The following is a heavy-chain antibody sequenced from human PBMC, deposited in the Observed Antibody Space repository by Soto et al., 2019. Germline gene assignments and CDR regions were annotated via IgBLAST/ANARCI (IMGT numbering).Heavy chain of an antibody. CDR2: ISYDGSNK. CDR3: AGSMVKGGPYYYYGMDV. D-gene: IGHD5-18*01. CDR1: GFTFSSCA. J-gene: IGHJ6*02. Sequence: VGSLRLSGAASGFTFSSCAMHWVRQARGKGLEWVAVISYDGSNKYYADSVKGRFTISRDNSKNTLYLQMNSLRAEDTAVYYCAGSMVKGGPYYYYGMDVWGQGTTVTVSS. V-gene: IGHV3-30-3*01.